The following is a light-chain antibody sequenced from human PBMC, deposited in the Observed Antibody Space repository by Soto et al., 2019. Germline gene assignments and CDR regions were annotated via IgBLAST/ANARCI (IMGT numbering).Light chain of an antibody. J-gene: IGKJ1*01. Sequence: DIQMTQSPSTLSASVGDRVTITCRASQDISNWLAWYQQKPGKAPKLLIYDASSLESVVPSRFSVSGSGTKFTLTINSLQPDDSATYYCQHYNSYPATFGQGTKVEIK. V-gene: IGKV1-5*01. CDR2: DAS. CDR3: QHYNSYPAT. CDR1: QDISNW.